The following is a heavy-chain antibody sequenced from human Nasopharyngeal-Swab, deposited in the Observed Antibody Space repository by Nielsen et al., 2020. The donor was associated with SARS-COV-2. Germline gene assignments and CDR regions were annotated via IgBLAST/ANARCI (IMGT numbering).Heavy chain of an antibody. CDR3: ARSLGALQSLVITGDFDY. Sequence: ASVKVSCKASGYTFTSYYMHWVRQAPGQGLEWMGIINPSGGSTSYAQKFQGRVTMTRDTSTSTVYMELSSLRSEDTAVYYCARSLGALQSLVITGDFDYWGQGTLVTVSS. V-gene: IGHV1-46*01. J-gene: IGHJ4*02. CDR2: INPSGGST. D-gene: IGHD3-16*02. CDR1: GYTFTSYY.